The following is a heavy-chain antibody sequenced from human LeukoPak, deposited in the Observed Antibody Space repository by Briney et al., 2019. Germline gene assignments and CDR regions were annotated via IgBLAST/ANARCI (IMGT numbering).Heavy chain of an antibody. D-gene: IGHD1-26*01. V-gene: IGHV1-46*01. CDR3: ATGNHSGSYYWYFDL. CDR2: INPSGGST. J-gene: IGHJ2*01. CDR1: GYTFTSYY. Sequence: ASVKVSCKASGYTFTSYYMHWVRQAPGQGLEWMGIINPSGGSTSYAQKFQGRVTMTEDTSTDTAYMELSSLRSEDTAVYYCATGNHSGSYYWYFDLWGRGTLVTVSS.